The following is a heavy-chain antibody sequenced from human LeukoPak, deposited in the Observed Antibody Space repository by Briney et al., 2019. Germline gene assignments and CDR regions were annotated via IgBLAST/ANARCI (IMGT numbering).Heavy chain of an antibody. J-gene: IGHJ4*02. CDR3: AWESWGGDYIDY. D-gene: IGHD4-17*01. Sequence: SETLSLTCTVSGGSISSSSYYWDWIRQPPGKGLEWIGNIYYSGSTYYNPSLKSRVTISVATSKNQFSLKLSSVTAADTAVYYCAWESWGGDYIDYWGQGTLVTVSS. CDR2: IYYSGST. CDR1: GGSISSSSYY. V-gene: IGHV4-39*01.